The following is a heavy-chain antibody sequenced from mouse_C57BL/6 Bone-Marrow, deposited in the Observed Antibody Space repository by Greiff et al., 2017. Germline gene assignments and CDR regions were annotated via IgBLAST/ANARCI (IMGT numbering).Heavy chain of an antibody. Sequence: QVQLQQSGAELVKPGASVKISCKASGYAFSSYWMNWVKQRPGKGLEWIGQIYPGDGDTNYNGKFKGKATLTADKSSSTAYMQLSSLTSEDSAVYFCARKGLLWYPHWYFDVWGTGTTVTVSS. CDR3: ARKGLLWYPHWYFDV. CDR1: GYAFSSYW. CDR2: IYPGDGDT. V-gene: IGHV1-80*01. J-gene: IGHJ1*03. D-gene: IGHD2-1*01.